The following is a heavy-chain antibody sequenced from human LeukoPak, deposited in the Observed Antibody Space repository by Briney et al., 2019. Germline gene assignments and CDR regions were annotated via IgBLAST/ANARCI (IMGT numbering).Heavy chain of an antibody. J-gene: IGHJ4*02. CDR2: SRNKANSYIT. D-gene: IGHD5-24*01. V-gene: IGHV3-72*01. CDR3: ANFFGNNLGY. CDR1: GLIFSDHY. Sequence: PGGSLRLSCAASGLIFSDHYMDWVRQAPGKGLEWVGRSRNKANSYITEYAASVEGRFTISRDDSKNSLYLQMNSLKTEDTAVYYCANFFGNNLGYWGQGTLVTVSS.